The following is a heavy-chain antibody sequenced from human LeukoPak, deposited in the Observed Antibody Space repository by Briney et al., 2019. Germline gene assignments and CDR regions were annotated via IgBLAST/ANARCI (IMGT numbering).Heavy chain of an antibody. V-gene: IGHV1-18*01. CDR2: ISSDTGKT. CDR3: ARDPLTLTGHYIDYYGLDV. J-gene: IGHJ6*02. CDR1: GYTFTSYG. D-gene: IGHD3-9*01. Sequence: ASVKVSCKASGYTFTSYGISWVRQAPGQGLEWMGWISSDTGKTKTIQKLQGRVTMTTDTSTSTAYMELRSLRSDDTAVYYCARDPLTLTGHYIDYYGLDVWGQGTTVTVPS.